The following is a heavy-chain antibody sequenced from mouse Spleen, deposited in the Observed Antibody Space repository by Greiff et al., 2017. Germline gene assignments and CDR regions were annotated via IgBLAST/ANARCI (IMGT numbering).Heavy chain of an antibody. CDR1: GFTFSSYA. CDR2: ISSGGST. D-gene: IGHD2-4*01. J-gene: IGHJ3*01. V-gene: IGHV5-6-5*01. CDR3: AREELYYDYDTWFAY. Sequence: EVKVVESGGGLVKPGGSLKLSCAASGFTFSSYAMSWVRQTPEKRLEWVASISSGGSTYYPDSVKGRFTISRDNARNILYLQMSSLRSEDTAMYYCAREELYYDYDTWFAYWGQGTLVTVSA.